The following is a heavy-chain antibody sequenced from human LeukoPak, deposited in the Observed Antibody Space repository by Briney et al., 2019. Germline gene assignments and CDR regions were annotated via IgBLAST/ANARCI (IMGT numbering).Heavy chain of an antibody. Sequence: GGTLRLSCAASGFTFSSYAMHWVGQAPGKGLEWVAVISYDGSNKYYADSVKGRFTISRDNSKNTLYLQMNSLRADDTAVYYCVRDLNDFWSGYTLPDCWGQGTLVTVSS. CDR3: VRDLNDFWSGYTLPDC. CDR1: GFTFSSYA. D-gene: IGHD3-3*01. V-gene: IGHV3-30*01. J-gene: IGHJ4*02. CDR2: ISYDGSNK.